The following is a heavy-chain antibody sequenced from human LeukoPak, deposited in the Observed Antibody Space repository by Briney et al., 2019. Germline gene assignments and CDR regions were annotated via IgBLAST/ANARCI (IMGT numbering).Heavy chain of an antibody. CDR1: GGSISSGDYY. D-gene: IGHD3-9*01. CDR2: SYYSGST. V-gene: IGHV4-30-4*08. Sequence: PSETLSLTCTVSGGSISSGDYYWSWIRQPPGKGLEWSGYSYYSGSTYYNPSLKSRVTISVDTSKTQFSLKLSSVTAADTAVYYCARDTPYYDILTGRRNMDVWGKGTTVTVSS. J-gene: IGHJ6*03. CDR3: ARDTPYYDILTGRRNMDV.